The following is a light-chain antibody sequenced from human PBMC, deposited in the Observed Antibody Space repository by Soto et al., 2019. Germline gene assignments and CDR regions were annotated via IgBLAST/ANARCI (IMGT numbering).Light chain of an antibody. Sequence: EIVLTQSPATLSLSPGESPTLSFRASQSVRSNLAWYQQRPGKAPSLLIYDASTRAPDIPARFSGSGSGTDFTLTISSLEPDDSAVYYCQQRHMWSITFGQGTRLENK. CDR1: QSVRSN. V-gene: IGKV3-11*01. CDR3: QQRHMWSIT. J-gene: IGKJ5*01. CDR2: DAS.